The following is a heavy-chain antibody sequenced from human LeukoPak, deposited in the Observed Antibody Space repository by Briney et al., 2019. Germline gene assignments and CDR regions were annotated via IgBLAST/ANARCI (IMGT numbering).Heavy chain of an antibody. CDR3: ATDSPTRDIVVVVAATPAAFDI. J-gene: IGHJ3*02. Sequence: ASAKVSCKVSGYTLTELSMHWVRQAPGKGLEWMGGFDPEDGETIYAQRFQGRVTMTEDTSTDTVYMELSSLRSEDTAVYYCATDSPTRDIVVVVAATPAAFDIWGQGTMVTVSS. CDR1: GYTLTELS. V-gene: IGHV1-24*01. D-gene: IGHD2-15*01. CDR2: FDPEDGET.